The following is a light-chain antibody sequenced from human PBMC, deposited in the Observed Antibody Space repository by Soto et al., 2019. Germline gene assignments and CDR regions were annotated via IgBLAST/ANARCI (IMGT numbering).Light chain of an antibody. CDR2: GAS. J-gene: IGKJ2*01. Sequence: EIVMTQSPATLSVSPGERATLSCRASQSVSSNLDWYQQQTGQAPRLLIYGASTRANGIPARFSGSGSGTAFSLTIISLQSDDFAVYYCHQYKNWPPYTFGQGTKLEIK. CDR1: QSVSSN. CDR3: HQYKNWPPYT. V-gene: IGKV3D-15*01.